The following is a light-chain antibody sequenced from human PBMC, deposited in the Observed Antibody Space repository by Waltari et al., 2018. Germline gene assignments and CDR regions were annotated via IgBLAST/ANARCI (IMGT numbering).Light chain of an antibody. Sequence: QSALTQPASVSGTPGQSITISCSGTTSDVGSYDLVSWYQTHPGQAPKLPICEVFTRPPDTSSRFSRAKSGSTASLTISGLQPEDEADYYCCSYAGRGTYVFGSGTKVTVL. V-gene: IGLV2-23*02. CDR2: EVF. CDR3: CSYAGRGTYV. J-gene: IGLJ1*01. CDR1: TSDVGSYDL.